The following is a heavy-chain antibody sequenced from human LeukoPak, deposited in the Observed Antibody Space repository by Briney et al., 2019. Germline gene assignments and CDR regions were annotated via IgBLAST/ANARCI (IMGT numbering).Heavy chain of an antibody. CDR1: GYSFTSYW. CDR2: IDPSDSYT. J-gene: IGHJ4*02. CDR3: ARQGHSSGWHFDY. Sequence: GESLMISCKGSGYSFTSYWISWVRQTPGKGLEWMGRIDPSDSYTNYSPSFQGHVTISADKSISTAYLQWSSLKASDTAMYYCARQGHSSGWHFDYWGQGTLVTVSS. V-gene: IGHV5-10-1*01. D-gene: IGHD6-19*01.